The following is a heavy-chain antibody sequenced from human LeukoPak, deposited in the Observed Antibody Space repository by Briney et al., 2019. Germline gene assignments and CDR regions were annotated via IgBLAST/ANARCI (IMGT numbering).Heavy chain of an antibody. J-gene: IGHJ5*02. V-gene: IGHV3-23*01. CDR3: AKGKGIAAPRNWFDP. CDR1: GFTFSSYA. CDR2: ISGSGGST. Sequence: GGSLRLSCAASGFTFSSYAMSWVRQAPGKGLEWVSAISGSGGSTYYADSVEGRLTISRDNSKNTLYLQMNSLRAEDTAVYYCAKGKGIAAPRNWFDPWGQGTLVTVSS. D-gene: IGHD6-6*01.